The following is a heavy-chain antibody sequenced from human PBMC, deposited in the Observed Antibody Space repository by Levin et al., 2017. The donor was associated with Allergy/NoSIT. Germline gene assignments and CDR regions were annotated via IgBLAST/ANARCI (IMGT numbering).Heavy chain of an antibody. CDR3: ARDKSLRYFEY. CDR1: GASVSSGGYY. Sequence: SQTLSLTCTVSGASVSSGGYYWTWIRQLPGKGLEWIGYIYYNGNTFYNPSLKSRVTISVDTSKNQFSLKLSSVTAADTAVYYCARDKSLRYFEYWGQGALVTVSS. V-gene: IGHV4-31*03. CDR2: IYYNGNT. J-gene: IGHJ4*02.